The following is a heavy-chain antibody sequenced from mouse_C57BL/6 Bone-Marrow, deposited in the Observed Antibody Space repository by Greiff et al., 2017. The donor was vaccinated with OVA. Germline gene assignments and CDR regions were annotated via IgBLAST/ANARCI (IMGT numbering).Heavy chain of an antibody. CDR3: ARPSMDY. V-gene: IGHV1-42*01. CDR2: INPSTGGT. CDR1: GYSFTGYY. J-gene: IGHJ4*01. Sequence: VHVKQSGPELVKPGASVKISCKASGYSFTGYYMNWVKQSPEKSLEWIGEINPSTGGTTYNQKFKAKATLTVDKSSSTAYMQLKSLTSEDSAVYYCARPSMDYWGQGTSVTVSS.